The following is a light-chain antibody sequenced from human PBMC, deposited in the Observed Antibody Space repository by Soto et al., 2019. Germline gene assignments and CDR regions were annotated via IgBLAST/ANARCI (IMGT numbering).Light chain of an antibody. J-gene: IGKJ1*01. CDR2: GAS. V-gene: IGKV3-15*01. CDR3: QQYNNWWT. CDR1: QSVSSN. Sequence: EIVMTQSPATLSVSPGERATLSCRASQSVSSNLAWYQQKPGQAPRLLIYGASTRATGSPARFSGSGSGREFTLTISRLQSEDFAVYYCQQYNNWWTFGQGTKVEIK.